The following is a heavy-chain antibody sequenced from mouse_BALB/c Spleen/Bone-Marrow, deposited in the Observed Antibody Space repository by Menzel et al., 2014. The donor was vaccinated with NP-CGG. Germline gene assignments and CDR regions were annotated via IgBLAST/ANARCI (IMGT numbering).Heavy chain of an antibody. J-gene: IGHJ4*01. CDR3: ARAYYYGMMDY. V-gene: IGHV4-1*02. CDR2: INPDSSTI. D-gene: IGHD1-1*01. CDR1: GFDFSRYW. Sequence: EVKVVESGGGLVQPGGSLKLSCAASGFDFSRYWMSWVRQAPGKGLEWIGEINPDSSTINYTPSLKDKFIISRDNAKNTLYLQMSKVRSEDTALYYCARAYYYGMMDYWGQGTSVTVSS.